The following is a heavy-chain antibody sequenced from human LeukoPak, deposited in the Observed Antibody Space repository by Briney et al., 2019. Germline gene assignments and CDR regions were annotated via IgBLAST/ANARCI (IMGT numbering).Heavy chain of an antibody. CDR3: AISLGDWFDP. Sequence: SETLSLTCAVYGGSFSGYYWSWIRQPPGKGLEWIGYIYYSGSTNYNPSLKSRVTISVDTSKNQFSLKLSSVTAADTAVYYCAISLGDWFDPWGQGTLVTVSS. D-gene: IGHD3-16*01. V-gene: IGHV4-59*01. CDR1: GGSFSGYY. CDR2: IYYSGST. J-gene: IGHJ5*02.